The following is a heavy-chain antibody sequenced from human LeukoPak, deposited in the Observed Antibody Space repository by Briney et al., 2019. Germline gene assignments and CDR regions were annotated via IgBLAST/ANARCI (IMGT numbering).Heavy chain of an antibody. CDR1: GYTFTSYD. J-gene: IGHJ6*03. V-gene: IGHV1-8*01. CDR3: ARGAFEGGSSWYGGTYYYYYMDV. D-gene: IGHD6-13*01. CDR2: MNPNSGNT. Sequence: ASVKVSCKASGYTFTSYDINWVRQATGQGLEWMGWMNPNSGNTGYAQKFQGRVTMTRNTSISTAYMELSSLRSEDTAVYYCARGAFEGGSSWYGGTYYYYYMDVWGKGTTVTVSS.